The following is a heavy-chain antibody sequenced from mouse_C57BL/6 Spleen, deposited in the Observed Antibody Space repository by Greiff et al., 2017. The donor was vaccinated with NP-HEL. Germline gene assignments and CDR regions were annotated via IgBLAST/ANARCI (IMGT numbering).Heavy chain of an antibody. Sequence: VQLQQSGPELVKPGASVKIPCKASGYTFTDYNMDWVKQSHGKSLEWIGDINPNNGGTIYNQKFKGKATLTVDKSSSTAYMELRSLTSEDTAVYYCARPYDGLYYFDYWGQGTTLTVSS. CDR2: INPNNGGT. CDR1: GYTFTDYN. CDR3: ARPYDGLYYFDY. D-gene: IGHD2-3*01. J-gene: IGHJ2*01. V-gene: IGHV1-18*01.